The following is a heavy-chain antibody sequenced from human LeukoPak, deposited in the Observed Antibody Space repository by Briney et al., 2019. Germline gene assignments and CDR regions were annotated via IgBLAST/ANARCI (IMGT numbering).Heavy chain of an antibody. CDR2: INPNSGGT. CDR3: ARDYYYDSSGYRSYWFDP. D-gene: IGHD3-22*01. Sequence: ASVKVSCEASGYTFTGYYMHWVRQAPGQGLEWMGWINPNSGGTNYAQKFQGRVTMTRDTSISTAYMELSRLRSDDTAVYYCARDYYYDSSGYRSYWFDPWGRGTLVTVSS. V-gene: IGHV1-2*02. CDR1: GYTFTGYY. J-gene: IGHJ5*02.